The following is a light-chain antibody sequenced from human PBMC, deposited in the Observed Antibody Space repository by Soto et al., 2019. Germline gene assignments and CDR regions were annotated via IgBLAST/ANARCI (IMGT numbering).Light chain of an antibody. Sequence: QSALTQPASVSASPGHSSTISCTGTSSDVGGYDYVSWYQQHPGKAPKLMIYEVTTRPSGVSSRFSGSKSGSTASLTISGLQAQDEADYYCSSYSITSTRIFGGGTKVTVL. J-gene: IGLJ2*01. V-gene: IGLV2-14*01. CDR2: EVT. CDR1: SSDVGGYDY. CDR3: SSYSITSTRI.